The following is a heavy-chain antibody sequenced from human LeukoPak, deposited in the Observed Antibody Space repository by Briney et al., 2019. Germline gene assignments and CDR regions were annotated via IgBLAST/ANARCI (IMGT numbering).Heavy chain of an antibody. V-gene: IGHV4-39*01. CDR1: GGSISNYY. J-gene: IGHJ4*02. D-gene: IGHD3-22*01. CDR2: IYFDGST. CDR3: ARHLAPFYYDSSFDY. Sequence: PSETLSLTCTVSGGSISNYYWGWIRQPPGRGLEWIASIYFDGSTYYNPSLKSRVSMSVDTSDNKFSLKLTSVTAADTAVFYCARHLAPFYYDSSFDYWGQGTLVTVSS.